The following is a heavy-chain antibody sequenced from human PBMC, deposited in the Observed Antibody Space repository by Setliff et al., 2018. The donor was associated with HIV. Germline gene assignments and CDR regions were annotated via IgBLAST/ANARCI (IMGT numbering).Heavy chain of an antibody. D-gene: IGHD1-1*01. CDR1: GDSISTDY. J-gene: IGHJ4*02. V-gene: IGHV4-4*09. Sequence: SETLSLTCTVSGDSISTDYWTWIRQPPGKGLEWIGYIYNSASTSYNPSLKSRVTISVDTSKNQFSLKLSSVTAADTAVYYCARGYFYFDYWGQGTLVTVSS. CDR3: ARGYFYFDY. CDR2: IYNSAST.